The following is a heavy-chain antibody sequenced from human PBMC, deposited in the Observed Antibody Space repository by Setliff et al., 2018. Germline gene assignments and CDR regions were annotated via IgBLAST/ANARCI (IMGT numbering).Heavy chain of an antibody. Sequence: GGSLRLSCAASGFTFSTAWMNWVRQAPGKGLEWVGRIKGKNDGLATDYAAPVKGRFTISRDDSTNKLYLQMNSLKTEDTAVYYCTTSISEDYDYGENEGVYYYYYYMDVWGKGTTVTVSS. D-gene: IGHD4-17*01. CDR3: TTSISEDYDYGENEGVYYYYYYMDV. J-gene: IGHJ6*03. CDR2: IKGKNDGLAT. V-gene: IGHV3-15*07. CDR1: GFTFSTAW.